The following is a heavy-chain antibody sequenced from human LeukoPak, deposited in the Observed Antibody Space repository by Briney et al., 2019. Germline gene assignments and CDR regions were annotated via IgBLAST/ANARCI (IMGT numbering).Heavy chain of an antibody. Sequence: GGSLRLSCAASGFTFSDYYMSWIRQAPGKGLEWVSYISSSSSTIYYADSVKGRFTISRDNAKNSLYLQMNSLRAEDTAVYYCARPCIAAADPFDYWGQGTLVTVSS. CDR3: ARPCIAAADPFDY. CDR1: GFTFSDYY. J-gene: IGHJ4*02. V-gene: IGHV3-11*04. CDR2: ISSSSSTI. D-gene: IGHD6-13*01.